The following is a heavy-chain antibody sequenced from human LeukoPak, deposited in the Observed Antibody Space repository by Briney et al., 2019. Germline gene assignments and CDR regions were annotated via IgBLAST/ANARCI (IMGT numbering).Heavy chain of an antibody. CDR3: ANWDTMVRGVISDY. J-gene: IGHJ4*02. CDR2: IRYDGSNK. V-gene: IGHV3-30*02. Sequence: GGSLRLSCAASGFTFNSYAMNWVRQAPGKGLEWVAFIRYDGSNKYYADSVKGRFTISRDNSKNTLYLQMNSLRAEDTAVYYCANWDTMVRGVISDYWGQGTLVTVSS. D-gene: IGHD3-10*01. CDR1: GFTFNSYA.